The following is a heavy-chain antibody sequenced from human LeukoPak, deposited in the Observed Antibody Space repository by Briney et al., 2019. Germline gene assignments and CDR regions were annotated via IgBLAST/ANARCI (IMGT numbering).Heavy chain of an antibody. CDR2: IYYSGST. CDR1: GGSISSYY. Sequence: SETLSLTCTVSGGSISSYYWSWIRQPPGKGLEGSGYIYYSGSTNYNPSLKSRVTISVDTSKNQFSLKLSSVTAADTAVYYCAIERYSSGWYDYWGQGTLVTVSS. CDR3: AIERYSSGWYDY. J-gene: IGHJ4*02. V-gene: IGHV4-59*01. D-gene: IGHD6-19*01.